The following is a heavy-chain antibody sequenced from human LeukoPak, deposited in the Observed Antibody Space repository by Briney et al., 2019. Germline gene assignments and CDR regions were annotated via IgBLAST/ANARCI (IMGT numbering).Heavy chain of an antibody. Sequence: QPGGSLRLSCAASGFTFSSYAMSWVRQAPGKGLGWVSAISGSGGSTYYADSVKGRFTISRDNSKNTLYLQMNSLRAEDTAVYYCAKDGVDSSGYYYDYWGQGTLVTVSS. D-gene: IGHD3-22*01. CDR2: ISGSGGST. CDR1: GFTFSSYA. J-gene: IGHJ4*02. V-gene: IGHV3-23*01. CDR3: AKDGVDSSGYYYDY.